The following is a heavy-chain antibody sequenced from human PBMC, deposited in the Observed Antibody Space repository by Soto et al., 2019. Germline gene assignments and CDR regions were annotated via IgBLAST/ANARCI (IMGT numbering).Heavy chain of an antibody. CDR3: ARDRDRHSSGLPSFDP. J-gene: IGHJ5*02. Sequence: SETLSLTCSVSGGSVSTYYWSWVRQPPGKRLEWIGYIYYTGAHDYNPSLRGRATISVDTSKDQFSLKLTSVTAADTAVYYCARDRDRHSSGLPSFDPWGQGILVTVSS. CDR2: IYYTGAH. CDR1: GGSVSTYY. D-gene: IGHD3-22*01. V-gene: IGHV4-59*02.